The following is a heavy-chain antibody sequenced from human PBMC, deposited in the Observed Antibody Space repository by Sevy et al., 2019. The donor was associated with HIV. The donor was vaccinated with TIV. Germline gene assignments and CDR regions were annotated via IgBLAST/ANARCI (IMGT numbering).Heavy chain of an antibody. Sequence: GGSLRLSCSASGFTFSSYAMHWVRQAPGKGLEYVSAISAYGDSTYHADSVKGIFTISRDNSKNTLYLQMSSLRTEDRAVYYFVRGASYSSNAFDVWGQGTMVTVSS. D-gene: IGHD6-19*01. CDR1: GFTFSSYA. V-gene: IGHV3-64D*06. J-gene: IGHJ3*01. CDR3: VRGASYSSNAFDV. CDR2: ISAYGDST.